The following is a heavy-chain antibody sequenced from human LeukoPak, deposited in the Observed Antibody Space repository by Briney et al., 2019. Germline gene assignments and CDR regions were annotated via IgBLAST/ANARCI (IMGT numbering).Heavy chain of an antibody. CDR2: MSYDGSNR. J-gene: IGHJ6*03. Sequence: PGRSLRLSCAASGFTFSSYAMHWVRQAPGKGLEWVTVMSYDGSNRYYADSVKGRFTISKDNSKNTLYLQMNSLRPEDTAMFYCARDAYRSSWVYYYMDVWGKGTTVTVSS. V-gene: IGHV3-30*04. CDR1: GFTFSSYA. D-gene: IGHD6-13*01. CDR3: ARDAYRSSWVYYYMDV.